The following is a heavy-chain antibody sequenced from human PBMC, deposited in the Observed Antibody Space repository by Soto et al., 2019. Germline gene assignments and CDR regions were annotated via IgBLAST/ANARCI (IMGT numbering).Heavy chain of an antibody. Sequence: GVSLTLSCPASKFTFSISSMSYGHQAPGKGLEWVSAISCSGGTTYYANSVKGRFTITRDNSKNALFLQMNSLRAEDTAVYYCARLVGYGSGWYPDYWGQGTPVTVA. CDR1: KFTFSISS. J-gene: IGHJ4*02. CDR2: ISCSGGTT. D-gene: IGHD6-19*01. CDR3: ARLVGYGSGWYPDY. V-gene: IGHV3-23*01.